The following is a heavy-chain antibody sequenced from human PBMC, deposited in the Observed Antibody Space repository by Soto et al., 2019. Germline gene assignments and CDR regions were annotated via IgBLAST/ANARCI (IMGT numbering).Heavy chain of an antibody. J-gene: IGHJ5*02. V-gene: IGHV1-18*04. CDR2: ISAYNGNT. D-gene: IGHD6-13*01. Sequence: ASVKVSCKASGYTFTSYGISWVRQAPGQGLEWMGWISAYNGNTNYAQKLQGRVTMTTDTSTSTAYMELRSLRSDDTAVYYCARARQRLVRRYNWFDPWGQGTRGTVS. CDR3: ARARQRLVRRYNWFDP. CDR1: GYTFTSYG.